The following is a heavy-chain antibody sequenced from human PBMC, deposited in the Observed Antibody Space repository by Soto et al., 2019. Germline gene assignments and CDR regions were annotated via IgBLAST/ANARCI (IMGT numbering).Heavy chain of an antibody. V-gene: IGHV4-4*02. CDR2: IEESGRT. D-gene: IGHD5-12*01. J-gene: IGHJ1*01. CDR3: SSAGGYDSSAY. CDR1: GGSISSIDW. Sequence: PSETLSLTCVVSGGSISSIDWWSWVRQPPGKGLEWIGEIEESGRTNYNPSLMSRVSMSIDISRNQLSLHLTSVTAADTAVYYFSSAGGYDSSAYWAKGTLVPVSS.